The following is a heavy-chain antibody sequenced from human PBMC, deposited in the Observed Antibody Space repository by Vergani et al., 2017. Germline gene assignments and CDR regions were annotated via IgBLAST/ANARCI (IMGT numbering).Heavy chain of an antibody. Sequence: EVQLVESGGGLVQPGGSLKLSCAASGFTFSGSAMHWVRQASGKGREWVGRIRSKANSYAKADAASVKGRFTISRDDSKNTAYLQMTSLKTEDTALYYCTRPNFVVVPAATVWFDPWGQGTLVTVSS. J-gene: IGHJ5*02. D-gene: IGHD2-2*01. CDR3: TRPNFVVVPAATVWFDP. CDR1: GFTFSGSA. CDR2: IRSKANSYAK. V-gene: IGHV3-73*01.